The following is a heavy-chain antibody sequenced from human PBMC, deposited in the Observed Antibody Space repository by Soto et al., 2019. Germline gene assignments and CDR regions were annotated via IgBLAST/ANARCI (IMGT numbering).Heavy chain of an antibody. D-gene: IGHD4-17*01. J-gene: IGHJ4*02. Sequence: ASVKVSCKASGYTFTSHDIKWVRQATGQGLEWMGWMNPNSGNTGYAQKFQGRVTMTRNTSISTAYMELSSLRSEDTAVYYCARWDYGYYARFDYWGQGTLVTVSS. CDR2: MNPNSGNT. CDR3: ARWDYGYYARFDY. V-gene: IGHV1-8*01. CDR1: GYTFTSHD.